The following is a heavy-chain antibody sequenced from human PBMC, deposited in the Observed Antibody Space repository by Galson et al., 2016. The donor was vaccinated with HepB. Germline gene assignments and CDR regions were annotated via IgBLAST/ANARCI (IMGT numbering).Heavy chain of an antibody. V-gene: IGHV3-11*05. Sequence: SLRLSCAASGFTFSDYYMSWIRQAPGTGLGWVSYISSSSSFTNYADSLKGRVTIPRDHAKNSLYLEVNSLRADDTAVYYCTRGRRRGYSGRYFDYRGQGTLVTVSS. CDR2: ISSSSSFT. D-gene: IGHD5-12*01. CDR3: TRGRRRGYSGRYFDY. J-gene: IGHJ4*02. CDR1: GFTFSDYY.